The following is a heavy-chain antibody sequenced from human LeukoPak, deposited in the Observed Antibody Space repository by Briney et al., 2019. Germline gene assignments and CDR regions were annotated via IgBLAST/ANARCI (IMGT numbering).Heavy chain of an antibody. J-gene: IGHJ4*02. D-gene: IGHD3-3*01. V-gene: IGHV3-66*01. Sequence: TGGSLRLSCAASGFTVSSNYMSWVRQAPGKGLEWVSLIYSGGTTYHADSVKGRFTISRDDSKNTLYLQMNSLRAEDTAVYYCAKDLELRFLEWLYAPFDYWGQGTLVTVSS. CDR1: GFTVSSNY. CDR2: IYSGGTT. CDR3: AKDLELRFLEWLYAPFDY.